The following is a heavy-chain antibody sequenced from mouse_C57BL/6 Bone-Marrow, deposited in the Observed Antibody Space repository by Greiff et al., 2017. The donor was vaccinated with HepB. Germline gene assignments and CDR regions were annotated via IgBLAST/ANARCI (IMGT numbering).Heavy chain of an antibody. Sequence: VKLMESGAELVRPGASVTLSCKASGYTFTDYEMHWVKQTPVHGLEWIGAIDPETGGTAYNQKFKGKAILTADKSSSTAYMELRSLTSEDSAVYYCTRNYYGSSYVRYYFDYWGQGTTLTVSS. D-gene: IGHD1-1*01. J-gene: IGHJ2*01. CDR3: TRNYYGSSYVRYYFDY. V-gene: IGHV1-15*01. CDR1: GYTFTDYE. CDR2: IDPETGGT.